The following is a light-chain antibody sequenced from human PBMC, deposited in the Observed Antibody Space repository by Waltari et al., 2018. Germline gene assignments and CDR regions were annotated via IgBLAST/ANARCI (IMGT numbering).Light chain of an antibody. Sequence: QSALTQPPSVSGTPGQKVTISCSGGRSKLGPNYVNWYQHFPGSAPKLLFYRDNQRHSGVPARFSVSKSGTSASLAISDLRPEDEADYYCSSWDFRLTIWVFGGGSRLTVL. CDR1: RSKLGPNY. V-gene: IGLV1-47*01. CDR3: SSWDFRLTIWV. J-gene: IGLJ3*02. CDR2: RDN.